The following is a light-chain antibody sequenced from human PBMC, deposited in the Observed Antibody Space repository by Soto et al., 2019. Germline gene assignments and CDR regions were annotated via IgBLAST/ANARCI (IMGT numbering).Light chain of an antibody. V-gene: IGKV1-39*01. CDR1: QSISSY. CDR3: QQSYSTPIT. J-gene: IGKJ5*01. Sequence: DIQMTQSPSSLSASVGDRVTITCRASQSISSYLNWYQQKPGKAPKLLIYAASSLQSGVPSRFSGSGSGTDFTLPISSLQPEDFATYYCQQSYSTPITVGQGTRLESK. CDR2: AAS.